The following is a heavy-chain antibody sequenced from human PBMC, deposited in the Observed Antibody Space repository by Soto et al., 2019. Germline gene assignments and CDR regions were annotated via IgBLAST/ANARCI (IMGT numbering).Heavy chain of an antibody. V-gene: IGHV1-46*01. CDR2: INPSGGST. CDR1: GYTFTSYY. J-gene: IGHJ5*02. D-gene: IGHD3-9*01. Sequence: QVQLVQSGAEVKKPGASVKVSCKASGYTFTSYYMHWVRQAPGQGLEWMGIINPSGGSTSYAQKYQGRVTMTRDTSTSTVYMELSSLRSEDTAVYYCAREPAYYDILTGPRGDNWFDPWGQGTLVTVSS. CDR3: AREPAYYDILTGPRGDNWFDP.